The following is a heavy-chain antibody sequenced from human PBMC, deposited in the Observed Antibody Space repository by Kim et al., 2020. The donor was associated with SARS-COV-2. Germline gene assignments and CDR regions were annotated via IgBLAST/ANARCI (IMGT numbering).Heavy chain of an antibody. D-gene: IGHD6-6*01. Sequence: GGSLRLSCAASGFTFSDYYMSWIRQAPGKGLEWVSYISSSSSYTIYTDSVKGRFTISRDNAKNSLYLQMNSLRAEDTAVYYCARTVKIAARPDVFDYWGQGTLVTVSS. J-gene: IGHJ4*02. CDR1: GFTFSDYY. V-gene: IGHV3-11*06. CDR2: ISSSSSYT. CDR3: ARTVKIAARPDVFDY.